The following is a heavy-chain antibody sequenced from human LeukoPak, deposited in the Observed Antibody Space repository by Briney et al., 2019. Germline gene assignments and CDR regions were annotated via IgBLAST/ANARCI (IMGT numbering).Heavy chain of an antibody. J-gene: IGHJ6*03. V-gene: IGHV4-4*07. CDR3: ARVRGGTTEGLGYYYYYMDV. CDR1: GGSISSYY. CDR2: IYTSGST. Sequence: PSETLSLTCTVSGGSISSYYWSWIRQPAGKGLEWIGRIYTSGSTNYNPSLKSRVTMSVDTSKNQFSLKLSSVTAADTAVYYCARVRGGTTEGLGYYYYYMDVWGKGTTVTVSS. D-gene: IGHD3-10*01.